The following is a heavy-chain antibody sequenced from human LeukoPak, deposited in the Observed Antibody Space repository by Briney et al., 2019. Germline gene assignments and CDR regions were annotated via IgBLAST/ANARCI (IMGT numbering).Heavy chain of an antibody. Sequence: SVKVSCKASGGTFSSYAISWVRQAPGQGLEWMGGIIPIFGTANYAQKFQGRVTITADKSTSTAYMELSSLRSEDTAVYYCAREGVPLWFGELWAEENWFDPWGQGTLVTVSS. V-gene: IGHV1-69*06. D-gene: IGHD3-10*01. CDR1: GGTFSSYA. CDR3: AREGVPLWFGELWAEENWFDP. J-gene: IGHJ5*02. CDR2: IIPIFGTA.